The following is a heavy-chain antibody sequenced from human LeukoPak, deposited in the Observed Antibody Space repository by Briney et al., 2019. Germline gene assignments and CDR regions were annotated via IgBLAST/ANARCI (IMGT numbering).Heavy chain of an antibody. CDR3: TIAGIAVPATPDY. CDR1: GFTYSNYA. CDR2: ISSGGGTT. V-gene: IGHV3-23*01. D-gene: IGHD6-19*01. J-gene: IGHJ4*02. Sequence: GGSLRLSCAASGFTYSNYAMNWVRQAPGKGLEWVSGISSGGGTTYYADSVKGRFIISRDNSKNTLYLQMDSLRAEYTAVYYCTIAGIAVPATPDYWGQGTLVTVSS.